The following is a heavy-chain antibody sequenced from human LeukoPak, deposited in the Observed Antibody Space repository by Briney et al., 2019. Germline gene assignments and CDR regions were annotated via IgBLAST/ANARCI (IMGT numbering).Heavy chain of an antibody. V-gene: IGHV3-30*02. J-gene: IGHJ4*02. CDR1: GFTFSSYG. Sequence: GGSLRLSCAASGFTFSSYGMHWVRQAPGKGLEWVAFIRYDGSNKYYADSVKGRFTISRDNSKNTLYLQMNSLRAEDTAVYYCAKDRTPYYDFWSGYYAPPDYWGQGTLVTVSS. CDR2: IRYDGSNK. CDR3: AKDRTPYYDFWSGYYAPPDY. D-gene: IGHD3-3*01.